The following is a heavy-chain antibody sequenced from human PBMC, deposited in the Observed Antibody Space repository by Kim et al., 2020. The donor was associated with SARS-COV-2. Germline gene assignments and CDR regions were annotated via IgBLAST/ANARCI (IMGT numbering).Heavy chain of an antibody. D-gene: IGHD2-15*01. CDR3: ATAGGYCSGSVCFGAQFYSDK. V-gene: IGHV3-48*02. J-gene: IGHJ4*02. Sequence: GGSLRLSCAASGFAFSSYNMIWVRQAPGKGLEWVSYITASSRITHYADSVMGRFAISRDNANNALYLQMNSLRDEDTAVYFCATAGGYCSGSVCFGAQFYSDKWGQGTLVTVSS. CDR2: ITASSRIT. CDR1: GFAFSSYN.